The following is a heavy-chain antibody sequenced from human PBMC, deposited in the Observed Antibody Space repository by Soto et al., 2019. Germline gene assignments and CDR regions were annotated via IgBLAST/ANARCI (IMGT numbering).Heavy chain of an antibody. J-gene: IGHJ6*02. V-gene: IGHV4-30-2*01. CDR1: GGSISSGGYS. Sequence: PSETLSLTCAASGGSISSGGYSWSWIRQPPGKGLVWIGYIYHSGSTYYNPSLKSRVTISVDRSKNQFSLKLSSVTAADTAVYYCARDRIAAAGTGWYYYGMDVWGQGTTLTVSS. CDR3: ARDRIAAAGTGWYYYGMDV. CDR2: IYHSGST. D-gene: IGHD6-13*01.